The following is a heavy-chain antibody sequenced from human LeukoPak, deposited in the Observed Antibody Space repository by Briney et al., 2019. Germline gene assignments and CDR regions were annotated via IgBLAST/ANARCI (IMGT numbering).Heavy chain of an antibody. J-gene: IGHJ4*02. CDR1: GYTLTELS. Sequence: ASVKVSCKVSGYTLTELSMHWVRQAPGKGLEWMGGFDPEDGETIYAQKFQGRVTMTEDTSTDTAYMELSSLRSEDTAVYCCATDACGGDCYTFDYWGQGTLVTVSS. CDR3: ATDACGGDCYTFDY. V-gene: IGHV1-24*01. D-gene: IGHD2-21*02. CDR2: FDPEDGET.